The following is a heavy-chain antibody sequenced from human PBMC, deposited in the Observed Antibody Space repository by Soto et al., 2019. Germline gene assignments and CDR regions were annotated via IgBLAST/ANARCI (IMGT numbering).Heavy chain of an antibody. J-gene: IGHJ6*02. V-gene: IGHV3-9*01. Sequence: VQLVESGGALIQPGRSLRLSCATSGFALSGSAMHWVRQVPGGGLEWVSGMYSSGDVGYADSVQGRFIMSRDVARNSLYLQMNSLQADDTALYYCVKDNLSGGADVGGQGTTVIVSS. CDR2: MYSSGDV. CDR1: GFALSGSA. D-gene: IGHD3-10*02. CDR3: VKDNLSGGADV.